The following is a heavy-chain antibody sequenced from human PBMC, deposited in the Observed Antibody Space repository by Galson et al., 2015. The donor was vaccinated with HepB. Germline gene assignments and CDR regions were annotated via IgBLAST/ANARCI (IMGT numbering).Heavy chain of an antibody. CDR2: INPSGGST. V-gene: IGHV1-46*03. D-gene: IGHD3-10*01. CDR1: GYTFTSYY. Sequence: SVKVSCKASGYTFTSYYMHWVRQAPGQGLEWMGIINPSGGSTSYAQKFQGRVTMTRDTSTSTVYMELSSLRSEDTAVYYCARVVTMVRGSPENWFDPWGQGTLVTVSS. CDR3: ARVVTMVRGSPENWFDP. J-gene: IGHJ5*02.